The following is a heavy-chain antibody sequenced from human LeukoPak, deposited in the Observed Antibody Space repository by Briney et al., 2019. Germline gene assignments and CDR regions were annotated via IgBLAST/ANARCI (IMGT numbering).Heavy chain of an antibody. CDR2: IYHSCTT. Sequence: WFVSIYHSCTTYYNPSLTSRVTISIETSKKQFSLKLSSVTAADTAVYYCARQKPSGTLFDYWGQGTLVTVSS. J-gene: IGHJ4*02. CDR3: ARQKPSGTLFDY. D-gene: IGHD1-14*01. V-gene: IGHV4-38-2*01.